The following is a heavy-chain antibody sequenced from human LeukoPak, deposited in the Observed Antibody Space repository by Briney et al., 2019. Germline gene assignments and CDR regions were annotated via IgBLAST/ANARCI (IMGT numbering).Heavy chain of an antibody. CDR2: IYYSRST. D-gene: IGHD3-22*01. J-gene: IGHJ6*02. CDR1: GGSISSYY. Sequence: SETLSLTCTVSGGSISSYYWSWIRQPPGKGLEWIGYIYYSRSTTYNRSLKSRVTISVDTSKNQFSLKLSSVTAADTAVYYCARLNYDSSGYYYYGMDVWGQGTTVTVSS. CDR3: ARLNYDSSGYYYYGMDV. V-gene: IGHV4-59*08.